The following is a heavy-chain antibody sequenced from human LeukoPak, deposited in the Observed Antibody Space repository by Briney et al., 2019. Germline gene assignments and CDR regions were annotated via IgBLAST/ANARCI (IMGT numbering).Heavy chain of an antibody. CDR2: IDHSGTT. V-gene: IGHV4-39*07. CDR3: ARSGTYQYSSTSDY. J-gene: IGHJ4*02. CDR1: GGSISSSSYY. D-gene: IGHD6-13*01. Sequence: SETLSLTCTVSGGSISSSSYYWGWIRQTPGKGLEWIGEIDHSGTTNYNPSLKSRVTISLDTSKNQFSLKVTSVTAADTAVYYCARSGTYQYSSTSDYWGQGTLVTVSS.